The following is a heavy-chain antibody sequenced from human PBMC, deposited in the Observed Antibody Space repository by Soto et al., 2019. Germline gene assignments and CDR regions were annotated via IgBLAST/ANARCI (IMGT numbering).Heavy chain of an antibody. Sequence: QVQLVQSGTEVKKPGASVKVSCKTSGYTFTNHGINWVRQAPGQGLEWMGWINPYNANTNYAQKLQGRVTMTTDTSTTTAYIDLRSLTSDDTAVYYSVRERVAGIWGEAVDIWAQGPVVTASS. CDR2: INPYNANT. V-gene: IGHV1-18*04. J-gene: IGHJ3*02. CDR3: VRERVAGIWGEAVDI. CDR1: GYTFTNHG. D-gene: IGHD3-16*01.